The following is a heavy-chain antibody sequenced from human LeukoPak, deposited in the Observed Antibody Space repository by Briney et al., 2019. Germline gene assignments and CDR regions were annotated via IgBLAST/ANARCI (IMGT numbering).Heavy chain of an antibody. CDR1: GFTVSSNY. V-gene: IGHV3-23*01. D-gene: IGHD2-2*02. CDR3: AKDSAVVPAAIYY. CDR2: ISGGGGST. J-gene: IGHJ4*02. Sequence: PGGSLRLSCAASGFTVSSNYMSWVRQAPGKGLEWVSAISGGGGSTYYADSVKGRFTISRDNSKNTLYLQMNSLRAEDTAVYYCAKDSAVVPAAIYYWGQGTLVTVSS.